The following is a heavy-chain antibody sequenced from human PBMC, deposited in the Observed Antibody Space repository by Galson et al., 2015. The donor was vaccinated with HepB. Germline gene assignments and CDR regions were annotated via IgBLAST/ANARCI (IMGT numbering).Heavy chain of an antibody. CDR3: ARAVYYDFWNGFGP. J-gene: IGHJ5*02. CDR2: INHSGST. V-gene: IGHV4-34*01. CDR1: GGSLSNHY. D-gene: IGHD3-3*01. Sequence: ATLSLTCAVYGGSLSNHYWSWIRQSPGKGLEWIGEINHSGSTNYNPSLKNRVSISVDTSKNRFSLKLSSVTAADTAVYYCARAVYYDFWNGFGPWGQGTLVTVSS.